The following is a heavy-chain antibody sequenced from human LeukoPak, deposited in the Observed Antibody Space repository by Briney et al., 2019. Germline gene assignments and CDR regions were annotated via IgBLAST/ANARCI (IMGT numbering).Heavy chain of an antibody. CDR3: ARALDLTISYYYGMDV. CDR1: GGTFSSYA. V-gene: IGHV1-69*01. J-gene: IGHJ6*02. Sequence: ASVKVPCKASGGTFSSYAISWVRQAPGQGLEWMGGIIPIFGTANYAQKFQGRVTITADESTSTAYMELSSLRSEDTAVYYCARALDLTISYYYGMDVWGQGTTVTVSS. CDR2: IIPIFGTA. D-gene: IGHD3-3*01.